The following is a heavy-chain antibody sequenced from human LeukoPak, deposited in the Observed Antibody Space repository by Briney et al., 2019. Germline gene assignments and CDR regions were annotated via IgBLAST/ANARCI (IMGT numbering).Heavy chain of an antibody. D-gene: IGHD3-16*01. J-gene: IGHJ4*02. V-gene: IGHV3-30*03. Sequence: PGGSLRLSCAASGFTFSNAWMSWVRQAPGKGLEWVAVISYDGSNKYYADSVKGRFTISRDNAKNSLYLHMNSLRADDTAVYYCWALTFGGVPRYLDYWGQGTLVTVSS. CDR3: WALTFGGVPRYLDY. CDR2: ISYDGSNK. CDR1: GFTFSNAW.